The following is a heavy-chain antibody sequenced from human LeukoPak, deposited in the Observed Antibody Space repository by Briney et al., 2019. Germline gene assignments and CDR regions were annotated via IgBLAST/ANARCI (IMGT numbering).Heavy chain of an antibody. D-gene: IGHD3-22*01. J-gene: IGHJ4*02. Sequence: GGSLRLSCVASGFTFSSYAMSWVRQAPGKGLEWVSGLSGSGGRTYYTDSVKGRFTISRDNSKNTLYLQMNSLRAEDTAVYYCAKDRGFYYDSSGYDYWGQGTLVTVSS. CDR3: AKDRGFYYDSSGYDY. CDR2: LSGSGGRT. V-gene: IGHV3-23*01. CDR1: GFTFSSYA.